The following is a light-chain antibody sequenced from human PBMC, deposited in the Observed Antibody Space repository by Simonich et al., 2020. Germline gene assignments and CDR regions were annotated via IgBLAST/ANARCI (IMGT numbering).Light chain of an antibody. J-gene: IGLJ2*01. CDR1: SSDVGSYNL. Sequence: QSALTPPASVSGSPGQSIPISCTGTSSDVGSYNLVSWYRQHPGKAPKLMIYEGSKRPAGVSNRFSGTKSGNTASLPISGLQAEDEADYYCCSYAGSSTYVVFGGGTKLTVL. V-gene: IGLV2-23*01. CDR3: CSYAGSSTYVV. CDR2: EGS.